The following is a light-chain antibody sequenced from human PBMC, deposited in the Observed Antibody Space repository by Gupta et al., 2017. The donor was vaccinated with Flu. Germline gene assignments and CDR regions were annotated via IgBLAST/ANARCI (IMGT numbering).Light chain of an antibody. V-gene: IGLV3-1*01. Sequence: SYELTPPPSVSVSPGQTASITCSGDELGDKYACWYQQKPGQSPVLVISKDSKRPSGIPERFSGSKSGNTATLTISGTQAMDEADYYCQAWDSSTASVFGGGTKLTVL. CDR3: QAWDSSTASV. J-gene: IGLJ3*02. CDR2: KDS. CDR1: ELGDKY.